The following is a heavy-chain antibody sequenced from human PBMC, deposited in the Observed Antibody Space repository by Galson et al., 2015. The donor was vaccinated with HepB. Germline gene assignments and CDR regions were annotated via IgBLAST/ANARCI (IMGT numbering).Heavy chain of an antibody. CDR3: ARVTLRGYSYGYYFDY. Sequence: SLRLSCAASGFTFSSYWMSWVRQAPGKGLEWVANIKQDGSEKYYVDSVKGRFTISRDNAKNSLYLQMNSLRAEDTAVYYCARVTLRGYSYGYYFDYWGQGTLVTVSS. D-gene: IGHD5-18*01. V-gene: IGHV3-7*03. CDR1: GFTFSSYW. J-gene: IGHJ4*02. CDR2: IKQDGSEK.